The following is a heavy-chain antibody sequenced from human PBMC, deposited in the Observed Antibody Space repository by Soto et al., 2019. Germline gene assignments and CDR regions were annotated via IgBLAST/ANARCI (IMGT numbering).Heavy chain of an antibody. Sequence: GESLKISCKGSGYSFTSYWIGWVRQMPGKGLEWMGIIYPGDSDTRYSPSFQGQVTISADKSISTAYLQGSSPKASDTAMYYCARQDIGYYYDSSGLAFDIWGQGTMVTVSS. V-gene: IGHV5-51*01. CDR2: IYPGDSDT. J-gene: IGHJ3*02. CDR3: ARQDIGYYYDSSGLAFDI. D-gene: IGHD3-22*01. CDR1: GYSFTSYW.